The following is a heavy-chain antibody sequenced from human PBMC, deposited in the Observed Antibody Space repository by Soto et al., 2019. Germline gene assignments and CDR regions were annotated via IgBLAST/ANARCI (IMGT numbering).Heavy chain of an antibody. V-gene: IGHV1-24*01. Sequence: GASVKVSCKVSGYTLSEVAIHWVRQTPGEGLEWIGGFDPENDETSYAQNFQGRVTLTEDTSTDTAYLELSGLRSEDTAIYYCTIAAYCRGATCYSGYNWFHPWGQGSLVTVSS. J-gene: IGHJ5*02. CDR2: FDPENDET. CDR3: TIAAYCRGATCYSGYNWFHP. CDR1: GYTLSEVA. D-gene: IGHD2-2*01.